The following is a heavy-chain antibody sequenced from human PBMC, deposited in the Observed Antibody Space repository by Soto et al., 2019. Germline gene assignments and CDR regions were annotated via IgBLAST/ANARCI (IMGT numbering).Heavy chain of an antibody. J-gene: IGHJ4*02. CDR3: ARDEGGYDILTGYYKAHHFDQ. CDR2: ISPHNRNT. CDR1: GYTFGHFY. D-gene: IGHD3-9*01. Sequence: ASVKVSCKASGYTFGHFYITWVRQAPGQGLEWMGAISPHNRNTNYAEKFRGRVTMTTDTSTTTAYMELRSLRSDDTAVYYCARDEGGYDILTGYYKAHHFDQWGQGALVTVS. V-gene: IGHV1-18*01.